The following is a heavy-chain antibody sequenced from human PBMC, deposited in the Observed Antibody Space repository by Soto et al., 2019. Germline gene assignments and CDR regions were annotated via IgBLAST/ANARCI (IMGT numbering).Heavy chain of an antibody. CDR1: GFTFDDYG. CDR2: INWNGGST. V-gene: IGHV3-20*04. Sequence: EVQLVESGGGVVRPGGSLRLSCAASGFTFDDYGMSWVRQAPGKGLEWVSGINWNGGSTGYADSVKGRFTISRDNAKNSLYLQMNSLIAEDTALFYCARVGYYGSGSYSLGSYSLGYYYSYGMDVWGQGTTVTVSS. D-gene: IGHD3-10*01. CDR3: ARVGYYGSGSYSLGSYSLGYYYSYGMDV. J-gene: IGHJ6*02.